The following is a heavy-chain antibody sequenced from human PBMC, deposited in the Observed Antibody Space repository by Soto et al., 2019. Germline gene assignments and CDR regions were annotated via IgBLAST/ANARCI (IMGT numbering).Heavy chain of an antibody. CDR2: ITSSGDNT. J-gene: IGHJ4*02. D-gene: IGHD2-15*01. CDR3: AKHVCSGGGCDYFDY. V-gene: IGHV3-23*01. CDR1: GFTFSTYA. Sequence: EVQLLESGGGLARPGGSLRLSCAASGFTFSTYAMTWVRQAPGTGLEWLSAITSSGDNTYYADSVKGRFTISRDNSKNTLHLQMNSLRADDTALYYCAKHVCSGGGCDYFDYWGLGTLVTVSS.